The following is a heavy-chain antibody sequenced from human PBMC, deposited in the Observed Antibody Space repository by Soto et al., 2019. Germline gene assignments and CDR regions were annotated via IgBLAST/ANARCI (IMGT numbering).Heavy chain of an antibody. Sequence: GGSLRLSCAVSGFTFSSYAMSWVRQAPGKGLEWVSTINGSGRRTYYADSVKGRFTISRDNSKNTLYLQMSSLRAEDTAVYYCAKGDSYYDFILHIDYWGQGTQVTVSS. CDR1: GFTFSSYA. V-gene: IGHV3-23*01. J-gene: IGHJ4*02. CDR3: AKGDSYYDFILHIDY. D-gene: IGHD3-3*01. CDR2: INGSGRRT.